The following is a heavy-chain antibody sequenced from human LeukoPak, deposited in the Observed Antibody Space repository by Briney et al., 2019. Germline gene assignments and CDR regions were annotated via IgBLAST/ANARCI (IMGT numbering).Heavy chain of an antibody. CDR3: ARAGYCSSTSCYTAGGFDY. Sequence: GGSLRLSCAASGFTFSSYWMHWVRQAPGKGLVWVSRINSDGSSTSYADSVKGRFTISRDNAKNTLYLQMNSLRAEDTAVYYCARAGYCSSTSCYTAGGFDYWGQGTLVTVSS. V-gene: IGHV3-74*01. D-gene: IGHD2-2*02. J-gene: IGHJ4*02. CDR2: INSDGSST. CDR1: GFTFSSYW.